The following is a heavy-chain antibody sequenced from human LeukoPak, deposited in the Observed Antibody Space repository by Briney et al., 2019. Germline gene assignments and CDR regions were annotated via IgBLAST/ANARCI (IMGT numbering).Heavy chain of an antibody. Sequence: GGSLRLSCVVSGFTFSSHSMNWVRQAPGKGLEWVSFNSSYSSYIKYADSVKGRFTISRDNAKNSLFLQMNSLRAEDSAVYYCARVVGTVAGSFDYWGQGTLVTVSS. CDR1: GFTFSSHS. V-gene: IGHV3-21*01. J-gene: IGHJ4*02. D-gene: IGHD6-19*01. CDR2: NSSYSSYI. CDR3: ARVVGTVAGSFDY.